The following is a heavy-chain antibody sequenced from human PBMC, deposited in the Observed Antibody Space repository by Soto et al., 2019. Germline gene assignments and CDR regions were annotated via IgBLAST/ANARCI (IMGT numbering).Heavy chain of an antibody. D-gene: IGHD2-15*01. CDR2: ISSSSSYT. CDR3: ARDDVVVVAATTYYYYGMDV. CDR1: GFTFSDYY. Sequence: QVQLVESGGGLVKPGGSLRLSCAASGFTFSDYYMSWIRQAPGKGLEWVSYISSSSSYTNYADSVKGRFTISRDNAKNSLYLQMNSLRDEDTAVYYCARDDVVVVAATTYYYYGMDVWGQGTTVTVSS. J-gene: IGHJ6*02. V-gene: IGHV3-11*06.